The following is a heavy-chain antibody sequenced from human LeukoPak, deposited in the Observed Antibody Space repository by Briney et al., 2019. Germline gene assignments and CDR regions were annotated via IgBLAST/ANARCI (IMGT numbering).Heavy chain of an antibody. CDR1: GGSISSGSYY. Sequence: SETLSLTCTVSGGSISSGSYYWSWIRQPAGKGLEWIGRIYTSGSTYYNPSLKSRVTISVDTSKNQFSLKLRSVTAADTAVYYCAVLLAGVSDGFDNAFDIWGQGTMVTVSS. CDR3: AVLLAGVSDGFDNAFDI. V-gene: IGHV4-61*02. CDR2: IYTSGST. D-gene: IGHD5-24*01. J-gene: IGHJ3*02.